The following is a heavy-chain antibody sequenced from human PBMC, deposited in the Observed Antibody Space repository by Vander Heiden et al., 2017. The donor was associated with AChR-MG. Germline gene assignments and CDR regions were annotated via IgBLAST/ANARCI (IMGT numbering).Heavy chain of an antibody. CDR2: IIPILGIA. Sequence: QVQLVQSGAEVKKPGSSVKVSCKASGGTFSSYAISWVRQAPGQGLEWMGRIIPILGIANYAQKFQGRVTITADKSTSTAYMELSSLRSEDTAVYYCAGRTTGTTALFDYWGQGTLVTVSS. D-gene: IGHD1-1*01. J-gene: IGHJ4*02. CDR3: AGRTTGTTALFDY. CDR1: GGTFSSYA. V-gene: IGHV1-69*04.